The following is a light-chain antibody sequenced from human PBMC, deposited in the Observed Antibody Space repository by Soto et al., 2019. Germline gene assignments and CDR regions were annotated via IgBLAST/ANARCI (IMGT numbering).Light chain of an antibody. CDR3: STSLSSSTTLV. V-gene: IGLV2-14*01. CDR1: SSDVGGYNY. Sequence: QSALTQPASVSGSPGQSITISCTGTSSDVGGYNYVSWYQQHPGKAPKLMIYEVSNRPSGVSNRFSASKSGNTAALTISGRQAADEADYYCSTSLSSSTTLVFGGGTKLTVL. CDR2: EVS. J-gene: IGLJ2*01.